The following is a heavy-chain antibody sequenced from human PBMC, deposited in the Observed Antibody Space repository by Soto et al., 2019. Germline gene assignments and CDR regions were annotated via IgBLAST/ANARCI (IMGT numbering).Heavy chain of an antibody. D-gene: IGHD3-10*01. CDR1: GGSISSGGYY. CDR3: ARENYGPPSFIDY. V-gene: IGHV4-31*03. Sequence: QVQLQESGPGLVKPSQTLSLTCTVSGGSISSGGYYWSWIRQHPGKGLEWIGYIYYSGSTYYNPSLKRRVTISVDTSKNQFSLKLSSVTAADTAVYYCARENYGPPSFIDYWGQGTLVTVSS. CDR2: IYYSGST. J-gene: IGHJ4*02.